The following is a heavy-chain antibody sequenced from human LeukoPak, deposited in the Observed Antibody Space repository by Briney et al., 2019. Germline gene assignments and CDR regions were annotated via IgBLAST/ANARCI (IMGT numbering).Heavy chain of an antibody. CDR3: ARNPREQWRGGYDY. D-gene: IGHD6-19*01. CDR2: IGTAGDT. Sequence: QSGGSLRLSCAASGFTFSDYDMHWVRQATGKGLEWVSAIGTAGDTYYTGSVKGRFTISRENAKNSLYLQMNSLRAEDTAVYYCARNPREQWRGGYDYWGQGTLVTVSS. V-gene: IGHV3-13*01. J-gene: IGHJ4*02. CDR1: GFTFSDYD.